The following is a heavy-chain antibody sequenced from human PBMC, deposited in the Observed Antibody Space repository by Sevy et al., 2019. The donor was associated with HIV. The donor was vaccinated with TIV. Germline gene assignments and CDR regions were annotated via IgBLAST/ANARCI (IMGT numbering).Heavy chain of an antibody. V-gene: IGHV4-39*01. CDR1: GGSISSSSYY. Sequence: SETLSLTCTVSGGSISSSSYYWGWIRQPPGKGLEWIGSIYYSGSTYYNPSLKSRGTISVDTSKNQFSLKLSSVTAAETDVYYCARHGDFWSGYYSGGFDYWGQGTLVTVSS. CDR2: IYYSGST. CDR3: ARHGDFWSGYYSGGFDY. J-gene: IGHJ4*02. D-gene: IGHD3-3*01.